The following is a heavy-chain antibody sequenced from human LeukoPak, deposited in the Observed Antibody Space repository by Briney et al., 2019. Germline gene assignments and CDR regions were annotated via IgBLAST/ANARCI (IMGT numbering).Heavy chain of an antibody. CDR2: IYTSGST. V-gene: IGHV4-61*02. D-gene: IGHD3-10*01. Sequence: SQILSLTCTVSGGSISSGSYYWSWIRQPAGKGLEWIGRIYTSGSTNYNPSLKSRVTISVDTSKNQFSLKLSSVTAADTAVYYCARVRVTMVRGEEWFDPWGQGTLVTVSS. CDR3: ARVRVTMVRGEEWFDP. J-gene: IGHJ5*02. CDR1: GGSISSGSYY.